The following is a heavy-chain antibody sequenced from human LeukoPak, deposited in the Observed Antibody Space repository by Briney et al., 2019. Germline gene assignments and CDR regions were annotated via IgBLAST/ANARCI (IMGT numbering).Heavy chain of an antibody. D-gene: IGHD5-12*01. Sequence: ASVKVSCKASGYTFTSYGISWVRQAPGQGLEWMGWISAYNGNTNYAQKLQGRVTMTTDTSTSTAYMELRSLRSDDTAVYYCARDEVKYGGYGLLLFDYWGQGTLVTVSS. J-gene: IGHJ4*02. CDR3: ARDEVKYGGYGLLLFDY. CDR2: ISAYNGNT. CDR1: GYTFTSYG. V-gene: IGHV1-18*01.